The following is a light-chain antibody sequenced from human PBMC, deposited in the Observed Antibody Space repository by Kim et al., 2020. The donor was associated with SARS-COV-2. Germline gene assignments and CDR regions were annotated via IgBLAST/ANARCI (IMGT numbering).Light chain of an antibody. Sequence: DVVMTQIPLSLSVTPGQPASISCKSSQSLLHSDGRTHLYWYLQKPGQSPRLVMYEVSSRFSGVPDRVSGSGSGTDFTLTFSRVEAEDVGVYYCMQGINLPITLGQGTRLEIK. J-gene: IGKJ5*01. V-gene: IGKV2-29*02. CDR3: MQGINLPIT. CDR2: EVS. CDR1: QSLLHSDGRTH.